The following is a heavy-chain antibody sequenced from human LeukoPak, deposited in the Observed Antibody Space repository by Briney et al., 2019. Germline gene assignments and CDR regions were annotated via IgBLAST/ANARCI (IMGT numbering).Heavy chain of an antibody. D-gene: IGHD3-16*02. CDR2: IYPGDSDT. CDR3: ARSRAEKVPVWGSYRHHDAFDI. V-gene: IGHV5-51*01. J-gene: IGHJ3*02. Sequence: GESLKISCKCSGYSFPYYGIGWVRQMPGEGLEWMGIIYPGDSDTTYKPSIQGQVTISADKSISTAYLQWSSLKASDTAMYYCARSRAEKVPVWGSYRHHDAFDIWGQGTRVTVSP. CDR1: GYSFPYYG.